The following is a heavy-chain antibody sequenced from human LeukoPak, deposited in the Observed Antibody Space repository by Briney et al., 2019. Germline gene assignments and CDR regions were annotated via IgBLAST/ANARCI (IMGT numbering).Heavy chain of an antibody. Sequence: PGRSLRLSCAASGFTFSSYNMNWVRQAPGKGLEWVSYISSRSSAIYYADSVKGRFTISRDNAKGSLYLQMNSLRGEDTAVYYCARDSIVPLYYWGQGTLVTVSS. CDR2: ISSRSSAI. CDR1: GFTFSSYN. J-gene: IGHJ4*02. V-gene: IGHV3-48*01. CDR3: ARDSIVPLYY. D-gene: IGHD2-2*01.